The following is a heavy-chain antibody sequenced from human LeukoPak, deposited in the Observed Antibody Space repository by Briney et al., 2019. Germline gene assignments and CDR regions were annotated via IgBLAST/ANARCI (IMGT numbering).Heavy chain of an antibody. Sequence: GRSLRLSCAASGFTFSSYGMHWVRQAPGKGLEWVAIICCDGSDKYYADSVKGRFTISRDNSKDTLYLQMNSLRAEDTAVYYCARQIAYYYDSSGYYTTDYWGQGTLVTVSS. CDR2: ICCDGSDK. CDR3: ARQIAYYYDSSGYYTTDY. V-gene: IGHV3-33*01. CDR1: GFTFSSYG. J-gene: IGHJ4*02. D-gene: IGHD3-22*01.